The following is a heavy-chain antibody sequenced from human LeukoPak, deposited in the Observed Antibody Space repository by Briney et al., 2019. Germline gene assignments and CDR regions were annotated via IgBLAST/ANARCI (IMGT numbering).Heavy chain of an antibody. CDR1: GFTFDDYA. Sequence: PGGSLRLSCAASGFTFDDYAMHWVHQAPGKGLEWVSLIYSGGSTYYADSVKGRFTISRDNSKNTLYLQMNSLRAEGTAVYYCARENFDPWGQGTLVTVSS. CDR3: ARENFDP. J-gene: IGHJ5*02. V-gene: IGHV3-53*01. CDR2: IYSGGST.